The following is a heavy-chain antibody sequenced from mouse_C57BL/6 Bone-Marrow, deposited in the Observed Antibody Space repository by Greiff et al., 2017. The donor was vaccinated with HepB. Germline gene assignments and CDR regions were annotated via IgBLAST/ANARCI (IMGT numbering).Heavy chain of an antibody. J-gene: IGHJ2*01. CDR3: AREIYDDYYYFDY. D-gene: IGHD2-3*01. CDR1: GYTFTSYW. Sequence: QVQLQQPGAELVKPGASVKLSCKASGYTFTSYWMQWVKQRPGQGLEWIGEIDPSDSYTNYNQKFKGKATLTVDTSSSTAYMQLSSLTSEDSAVYDCAREIYDDYYYFDYWGQGTTLTVSS. V-gene: IGHV1-50*01. CDR2: IDPSDSYT.